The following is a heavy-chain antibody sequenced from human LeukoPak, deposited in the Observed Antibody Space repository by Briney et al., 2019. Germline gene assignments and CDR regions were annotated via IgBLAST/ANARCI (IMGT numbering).Heavy chain of an antibody. CDR1: GFTFSSYA. J-gene: IGHJ4*02. CDR2: ISDSGGYT. V-gene: IGHV3-23*01. D-gene: IGHD2-2*01. Sequence: GGSLRLSCAASGFTFSSYAMSWVRQAPGKGLEWVSVISDSGGYTYYADSVKGRFTISRDNSKNTLYLQMNSLRVEDTAVYYCAKAYCSSNRCYFFDYWGQGTLVTVSS. CDR3: AKAYCSSNRCYFFDY.